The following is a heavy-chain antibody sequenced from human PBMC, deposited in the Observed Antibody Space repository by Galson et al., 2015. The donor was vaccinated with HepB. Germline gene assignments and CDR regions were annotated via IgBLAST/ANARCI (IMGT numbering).Heavy chain of an antibody. CDR1: GFTFSSYS. Sequence: SLRLSCAASGFTFSSYSMNWVRQAPGKGLEWVSSISSSSSYIYYADSVKGRFTISRDNAKNSLYLQMNSLRAEDTAVYYCARTIEYCSSTSCYAHPHYYYYGMDVWGQGTTVTVSS. CDR2: ISSSSSYI. CDR3: ARTIEYCSSTSCYAHPHYYYYGMDV. J-gene: IGHJ6*02. V-gene: IGHV3-21*01. D-gene: IGHD2-2*01.